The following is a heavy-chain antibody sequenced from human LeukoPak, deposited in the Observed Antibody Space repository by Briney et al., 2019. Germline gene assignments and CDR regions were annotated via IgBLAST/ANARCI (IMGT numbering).Heavy chain of an antibody. Sequence: SETLSLTCAIYGGSFSGYYWSWIRQPPGKGLEWIGEINHSGSTNYNPSLKSRVTISVDTSKNQFSLKLSSVTAADTAVYYCARGRRYSYGPNDYWGQGTLVTVSS. CDR2: INHSGST. V-gene: IGHV4-34*01. CDR3: ARGRRYSYGPNDY. D-gene: IGHD5-18*01. CDR1: GGSFSGYY. J-gene: IGHJ4*02.